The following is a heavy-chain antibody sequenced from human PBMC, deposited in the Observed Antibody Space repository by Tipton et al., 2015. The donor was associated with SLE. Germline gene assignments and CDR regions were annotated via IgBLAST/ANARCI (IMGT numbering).Heavy chain of an antibody. CDR2: IYPSDFDI. V-gene: IGHV5-51*03. CDR3: ARDHYYYYMDV. CDR1: GYRFTSYW. J-gene: IGHJ6*03. Sequence: QLVQSGVEVKKPGESLKISCKGSGYRFTSYWIAWVRQKPGKGLEWMGLIYPSDFDIRYSPAFQGQVTISADNSLSTAYLQWDSLKVSDTGVYYCARDHYYYYMDVWGKGTTVTVSS.